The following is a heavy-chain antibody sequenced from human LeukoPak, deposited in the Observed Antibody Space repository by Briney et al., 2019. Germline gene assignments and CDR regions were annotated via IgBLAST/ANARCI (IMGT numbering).Heavy chain of an antibody. Sequence: PSETLSLTCTVSGGSISSYYWSWIRQPPGKGLEWIGYIYYSGSTNYNPSLKSRVTISVDTSKKQFSLKLSSVTAADTAVYYCARVTMITFGGVIVQKRWFDPWGQGTLVTVSS. CDR1: GGSISSYY. V-gene: IGHV4-59*01. CDR3: ARVTMITFGGVIVQKRWFDP. J-gene: IGHJ5*02. D-gene: IGHD3-16*02. CDR2: IYYSGST.